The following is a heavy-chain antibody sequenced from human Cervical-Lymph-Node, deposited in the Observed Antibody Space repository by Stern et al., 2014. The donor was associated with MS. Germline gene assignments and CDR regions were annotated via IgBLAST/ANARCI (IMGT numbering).Heavy chain of an antibody. V-gene: IGHV5-51*01. CDR2: IYPGDSDT. Sequence: EVQLVESGAEMKKPGDSLKISCKGYGYSFTLYWIGRLRQMPQKYLEWMGIIYPGDSDTRYSPSFQGQVTISADKSISTAYLQWSSLKASDTAMYYCAALVRGSYFYWGQGTLVTVSS. J-gene: IGHJ4*02. D-gene: IGHD1-26*01. CDR1: GYSFTLYW. CDR3: AALVRGSYFY.